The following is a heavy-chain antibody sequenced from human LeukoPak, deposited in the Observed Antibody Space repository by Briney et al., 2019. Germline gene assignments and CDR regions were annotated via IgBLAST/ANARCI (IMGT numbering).Heavy chain of an antibody. V-gene: IGHV3-21*01. Sequence: PGGSLRLSCAASGFIFSSYNMSWVRRAPGRGLEWVSFITGSSSNIYYTDSVKGRFTVSRDNAKNSLYLQMNSLRAEDTAVYYCARVVTWFDPWGQGSLVIVSS. J-gene: IGHJ5*02. CDR3: ARVVTWFDP. CDR1: GFIFSSYN. CDR2: ITGSSSNI.